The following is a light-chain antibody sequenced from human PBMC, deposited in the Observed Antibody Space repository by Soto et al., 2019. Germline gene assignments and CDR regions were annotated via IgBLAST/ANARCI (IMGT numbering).Light chain of an antibody. CDR2: GAS. J-gene: IGKJ1*01. CDR1: QSVSSN. Sequence: EIVMTQSPATLSVSPGERATLSCRASQSVSSNFAWYQQKPGQAPRLLIYGASTRATGIPARFSGSGSGTEFTLTTSMLQSEDFAVYYCQQYNNWPRTFGQGTKVEI. CDR3: QQYNNWPRT. V-gene: IGKV3-15*01.